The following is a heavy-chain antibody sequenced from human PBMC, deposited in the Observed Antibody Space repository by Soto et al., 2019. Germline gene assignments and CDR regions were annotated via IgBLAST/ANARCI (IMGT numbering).Heavy chain of an antibody. V-gene: IGHV4-30-4*01. D-gene: IGHD3-22*01. CDR2: VYYSGST. CDR3: ARMSYYYDKWYFDL. CDR1: GDSINNNDYY. J-gene: IGHJ2*01. Sequence: QLHESGPGVVKPSETLSLTCTVPGDSINNNDYYWNWIRQTPGKVLEWIGYVYYSGSTYYIPSLKSRLSMSVDTSKNQFSLKLSSVTAADTAIYYCARMSYYYDKWYFDLWGRGTLVTVSS.